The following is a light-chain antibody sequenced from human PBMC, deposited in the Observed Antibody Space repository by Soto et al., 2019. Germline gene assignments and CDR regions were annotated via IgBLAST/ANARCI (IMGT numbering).Light chain of an antibody. J-gene: IGKJ1*01. Sequence: DIQMTQSPSSLSASVGDRVTITCRASQGISNYLAWYQQKPGKVPKLLIYAASTLQSGVPSRFSGSGSGTDFTLTISSRQPEDGATYYCPKYNSAPPSWTLGQGTKVEIK. V-gene: IGKV1-27*01. CDR1: QGISNY. CDR2: AAS. CDR3: PKYNSAPPSWT.